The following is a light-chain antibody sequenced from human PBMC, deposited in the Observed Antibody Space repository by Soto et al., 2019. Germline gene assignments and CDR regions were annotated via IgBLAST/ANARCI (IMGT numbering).Light chain of an antibody. Sequence: DIQMTQSPSTLSASVGDTVTITCRASHNIFIWLAWYQHKPGKAPKLLIFDASSLHAGVPSRFSGSKSGTEFTLTISSLQPYFIATYSCELYNSYLWAFG. J-gene: IGKJ1*01. CDR2: DAS. V-gene: IGKV1-5*01. CDR3: ELYNSYLWA. CDR1: HNIFIW.